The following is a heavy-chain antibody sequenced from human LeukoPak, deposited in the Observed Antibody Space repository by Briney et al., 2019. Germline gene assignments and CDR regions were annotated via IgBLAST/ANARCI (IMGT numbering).Heavy chain of an antibody. Sequence: PSETLSLTCTVSGGSISSSSYYWSWIRQPAGKGLEWIGRIYTSGSTNYNPSLKSRVTMSLDTSKNQFSLKLSSVTAADTAVYYCARGPDYYGSGGADGFDYWGQGTLVTVSS. V-gene: IGHV4-61*02. D-gene: IGHD3-10*01. CDR3: ARGPDYYGSGGADGFDY. J-gene: IGHJ4*02. CDR1: GGSISSSSYY. CDR2: IYTSGST.